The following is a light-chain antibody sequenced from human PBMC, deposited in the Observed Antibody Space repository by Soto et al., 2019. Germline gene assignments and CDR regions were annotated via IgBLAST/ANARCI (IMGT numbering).Light chain of an antibody. CDR2: AAS. Sequence: DIQMTQSPSSLSASVGDRVTITCRASQGISNLLGWFQHKPGKAPKRLIYAASSLQGGVPSRFSGSGSVPEFTLPGTGLPPQDCAGYFRLQENPEPYRSGLRRQLKIK. CDR3: LQENPEPYR. CDR1: QGISNL. V-gene: IGKV1-17*01. J-gene: IGKJ2*03.